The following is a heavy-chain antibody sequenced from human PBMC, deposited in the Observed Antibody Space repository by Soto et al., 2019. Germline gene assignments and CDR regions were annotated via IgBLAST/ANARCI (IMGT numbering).Heavy chain of an antibody. J-gene: IGHJ4*02. D-gene: IGHD4-17*01. CDR1: GYIFSDYG. Sequence: GASVKVSCKTSGYIFSDYGINWVRQAPGQGFEWMGWISGYSGNANLAQKFQGRVTMTTDKSTRTAYMELRRLRSDDTAVYYCAKRTSGTTWGESDYWGQGTLVTVSS. CDR2: ISGYSGNA. V-gene: IGHV1-18*04. CDR3: AKRTSGTTWGESDY.